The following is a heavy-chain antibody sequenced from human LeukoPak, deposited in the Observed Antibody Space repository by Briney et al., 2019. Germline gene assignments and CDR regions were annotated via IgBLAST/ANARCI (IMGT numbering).Heavy chain of an antibody. D-gene: IGHD5-18*01. V-gene: IGHV4-34*01. Sequence: SETLSLTCAVYGGSFSGYYWSWIRQPPGKGLEWIGEINHSRSTNYNPSLKSRVTISVDTSKNQFSLKLSSVTAADTAVYYCAGIQLEGVYYYYGMDVWGQGTTVTVSS. CDR2: INHSRST. CDR1: GGSFSGYY. CDR3: AGIQLEGVYYYYGMDV. J-gene: IGHJ6*02.